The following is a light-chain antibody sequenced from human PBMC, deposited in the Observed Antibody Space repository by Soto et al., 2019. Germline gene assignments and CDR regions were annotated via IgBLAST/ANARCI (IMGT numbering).Light chain of an antibody. V-gene: IGLV1-44*01. CDR1: SSNIGSNT. Sequence: QPVLTQPPSASGTPGQRVTISCSGSSSNIGSNTVNWYQQLPGPAPKLLIYSNNQRPSGVPDRFSGSKSGTSASLAISGLQSEDEADYYCAAWDDSLNAVVFGGGTKLTVL. CDR2: SNN. J-gene: IGLJ2*01. CDR3: AAWDDSLNAVV.